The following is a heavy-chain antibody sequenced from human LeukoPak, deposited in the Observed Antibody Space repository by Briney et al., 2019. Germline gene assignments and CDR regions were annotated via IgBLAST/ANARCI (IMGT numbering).Heavy chain of an antibody. Sequence: QPGGSLRLSCAASGFIFSSYEMNWVRQAPGKGLEWVSYISGSGSTRYYADSVKGRCTISRDNAKNSLFLQMNSLRAEDTAVYYCARGDGAGHYWGQGTLVTVSS. V-gene: IGHV3-48*03. CDR2: ISGSGSTR. CDR1: GFIFSSYE. CDR3: ARGDGAGHY. J-gene: IGHJ4*02. D-gene: IGHD3-10*01.